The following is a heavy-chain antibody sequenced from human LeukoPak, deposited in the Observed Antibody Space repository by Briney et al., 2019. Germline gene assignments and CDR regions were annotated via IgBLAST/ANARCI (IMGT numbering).Heavy chain of an antibody. Sequence: GGSLRLSCAASGFTFTSYSMTWVRQAPGKGLEWVSFISSRGTYIFYADSMKGRFTISRDNAKNSLYLQMDSLRAEDTAVYYCARGPTNWGSRGYFDYWGQGTLVTVSS. D-gene: IGHD7-27*01. CDR2: ISSRGTYI. CDR3: ARGPTNWGSRGYFDY. CDR1: GFTFTSYS. J-gene: IGHJ4*02. V-gene: IGHV3-21*06.